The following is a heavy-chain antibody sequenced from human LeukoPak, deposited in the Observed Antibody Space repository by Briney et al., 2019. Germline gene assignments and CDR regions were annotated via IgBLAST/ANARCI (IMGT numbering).Heavy chain of an antibody. CDR2: IYQSGTT. J-gene: IGHJ6*03. D-gene: IGHD2-15*01. V-gene: IGHV4-4*02. CDR3: ARDRLDIVVFPPSKQRRYMDV. CDR1: GDYIRTNNW. Sequence: PSETLSLTCTVSGDYIRTNNWWIWVRQSPGKGLEWIGEIYQSGTTNYNPSLKSRVTISVDTSKNQFSLKLSSVTAADTAVYYCARDRLDIVVFPPSKQRRYMDVWGKGTTVTVSS.